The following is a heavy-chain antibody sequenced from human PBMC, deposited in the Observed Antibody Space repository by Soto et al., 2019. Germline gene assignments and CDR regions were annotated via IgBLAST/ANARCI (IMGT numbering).Heavy chain of an antibody. J-gene: IGHJ6*02. CDR1: GFTFRNYA. V-gene: IGHV3-13*05. CDR2: ISAAGDP. CDR3: ARTDRDFSGRDV. Sequence: EVQLVESGGALVQPGWSLRLSCEASGFTFRNYAMHWLRQGPGNALEWVSGISAAGDPDYADSVVGRVSISRDNAPSSFFLQMSSLRGGDPAVYYFARTDRDFSGRDVWGQGITVSVSS.